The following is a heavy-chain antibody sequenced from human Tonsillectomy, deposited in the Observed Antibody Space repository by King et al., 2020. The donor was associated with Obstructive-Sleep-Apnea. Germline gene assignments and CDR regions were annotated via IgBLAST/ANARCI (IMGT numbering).Heavy chain of an antibody. D-gene: IGHD3-10*01. J-gene: IGHJ4*02. CDR1: GASVSSSY. Sequence: QLQESGPGLVKPSETLSLTCTVSGASVSSSYWNWIRQPPGKGLQWIGYISDSGSTNYNPSLKSRVTISVDMSKNQVSLKLSSVTATDTAVYYCAGDNVYGSGRYSGWWGQGTPV. CDR2: ISDSGST. CDR3: AGDNVYGSGRYSGW. V-gene: IGHV4-59*02.